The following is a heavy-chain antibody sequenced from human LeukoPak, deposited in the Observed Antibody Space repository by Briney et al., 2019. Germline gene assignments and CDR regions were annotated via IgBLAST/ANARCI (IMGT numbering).Heavy chain of an antibody. J-gene: IGHJ4*02. CDR3: ASNVDTAESY. CDR2: ISSSGSTI. D-gene: IGHD5-18*01. V-gene: IGHV3-48*03. CDR1: GFTFSSYE. Sequence: HSGGSLRLSCAASGFTFSSYEMNWVRQAPGKGLEWVSYISSSGSTIYYADSVKGRFTISRDNAKNSLYLQMNSLRAEDTAVYYCASNVDTAESYWGQGTLVTVSS.